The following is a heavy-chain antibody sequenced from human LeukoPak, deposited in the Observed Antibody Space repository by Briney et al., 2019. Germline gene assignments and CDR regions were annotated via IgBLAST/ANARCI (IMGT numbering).Heavy chain of an antibody. CDR3: ARVYGDPNWFDP. CDR1: GFTFGSYA. V-gene: IGHV3-30-3*01. Sequence: GRSLRLSCAASGFTFGSYAMHWVRQAPGKGLEWVAVISYDGSNKYYADSVKGRFTISRDNSKNTLYLQMNSLGAEDTAVYYCARVYGDPNWFDPWGQGTLVTVSS. J-gene: IGHJ5*02. D-gene: IGHD4-17*01. CDR2: ISYDGSNK.